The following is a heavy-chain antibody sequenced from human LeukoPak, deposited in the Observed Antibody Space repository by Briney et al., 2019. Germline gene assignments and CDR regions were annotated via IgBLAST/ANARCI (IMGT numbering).Heavy chain of an antibody. D-gene: IGHD3-10*01. CDR3: ARTGPYDYGSGSYFDY. CDR2: IYPSGRT. V-gene: IGHV4-30-2*01. CDR1: GGSLSNGGYY. J-gene: IGHJ4*02. Sequence: SETLSLTCAVSGGSLSNGGYYWTWIRQPPGKGLEWIGYIYPSGRTYYSPSLKSRVTLSIDYSNNHFSLKLSSVTAADTAVYYCARTGPYDYGSGSYFDYWGQGTLVTVSS.